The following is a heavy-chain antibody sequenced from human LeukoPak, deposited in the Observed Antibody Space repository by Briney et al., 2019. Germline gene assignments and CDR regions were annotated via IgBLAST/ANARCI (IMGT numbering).Heavy chain of an antibody. CDR2: IYYSGST. CDR3: ARDLGYSSGWYVGYFDY. V-gene: IGHV4-31*03. Sequence: PSETLSLTCTVSGGSISSGGYYRSWIRQHPGKGLEWIGYIYYSGSTYYNPSLKSRVTISVDTSKNQFSLKLSSVTAADTAVYYCARDLGYSSGWYVGYFDYWGQGTLVTVSS. D-gene: IGHD6-19*01. CDR1: GGSISSGGYY. J-gene: IGHJ4*02.